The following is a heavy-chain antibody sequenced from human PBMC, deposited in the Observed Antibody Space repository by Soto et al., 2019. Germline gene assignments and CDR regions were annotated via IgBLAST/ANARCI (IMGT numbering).Heavy chain of an antibody. V-gene: IGHV3-48*02. Sequence: GGSLRLSCAASGFTFSSYSMNWVRQAPGKGLEWVSYISSSSSTIYYADSVKGRFTISRDNAKNSLYLQMNSLRDEDTAVYYCAKDPRVYCISTSCYVPWFDPWGQGTLVTVS. CDR3: AKDPRVYCISTSCYVPWFDP. D-gene: IGHD2-2*01. CDR1: GFTFSSYS. J-gene: IGHJ5*02. CDR2: ISSSSSTI.